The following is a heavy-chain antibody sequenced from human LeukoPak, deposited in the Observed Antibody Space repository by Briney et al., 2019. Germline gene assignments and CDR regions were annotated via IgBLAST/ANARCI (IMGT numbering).Heavy chain of an antibody. V-gene: IGHV3-15*01. CDR1: GFTFTYAW. J-gene: IGHJ4*02. CDR2: INTKSDGGTI. D-gene: IGHD2-21*01. Sequence: GGSLRLSCAASGFTFTYAWMSWVRQAPGKGLEWVGRINTKSDGGTIDYAAPLKGRFTISRDDSKNTVFLQMNSLKSEDTAVYYCTTGLAFWGQGTLVTVSS. CDR3: TTGLAF.